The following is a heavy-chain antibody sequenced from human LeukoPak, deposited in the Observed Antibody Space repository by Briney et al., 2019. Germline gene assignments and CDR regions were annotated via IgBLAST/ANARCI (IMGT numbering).Heavy chain of an antibody. V-gene: IGHV3-7*01. CDR2: IKQDGSTK. D-gene: IGHD1-26*01. J-gene: IGHJ4*02. Sequence: GGSLRLSCVASGFTFTNFWMAWVRQAPGKGLEWVANIKQDGSTKHYADSLKGRFTISRDNPKNSLYLQMNSLRADDTAVYYCARDTDGSLDYWGQGILVTVAS. CDR3: ARDTDGSLDY. CDR1: GFTFTNFW.